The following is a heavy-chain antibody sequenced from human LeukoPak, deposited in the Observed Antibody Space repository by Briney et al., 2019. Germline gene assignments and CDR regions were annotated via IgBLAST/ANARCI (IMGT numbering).Heavy chain of an antibody. D-gene: IGHD5-18*01. CDR3: ARTIGGGYGYGPYFDY. CDR2: ISAYNGNT. V-gene: IGHV1-18*01. J-gene: IGHJ4*02. Sequence: GASVKVSCKASGYTFISYGISWVRQAPGQGLEWMGRISAYNGNTDYAQKFQGRLTMTTDTSTSTAYMELRSLRSDDTAVFYCARTIGGGYGYGPYFDYWGQGSLVAVSS. CDR1: GYTFISYG.